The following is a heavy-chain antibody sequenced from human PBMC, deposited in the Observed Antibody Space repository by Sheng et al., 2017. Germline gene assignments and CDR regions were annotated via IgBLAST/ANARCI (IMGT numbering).Heavy chain of an antibody. V-gene: IGHV3-66*01. J-gene: IGHJ4*02. Sequence: EVQLVESGGGLVQPGGSLRLSCAASGFSVSNTYMTWVRQAPGKGLEWVSVLYSDGTTYYAGSVKGRFTISRDSSKNTLYVQMNSLRADDTAVYYCAREGIGSYLAYWGQGTLVTVSS. CDR3: AREGIGSYLAY. D-gene: IGHD1-26*01. CDR2: LYSDGTT. CDR1: GFSVSNTY.